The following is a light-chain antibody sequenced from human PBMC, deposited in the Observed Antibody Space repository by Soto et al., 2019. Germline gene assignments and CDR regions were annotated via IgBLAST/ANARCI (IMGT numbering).Light chain of an antibody. J-gene: IGLJ1*01. CDR1: SSNIGSNT. CDR2: SND. CDR3: AVWDESLKGYV. Sequence: QSVLTQPPSASGTPGQRVIISCSGSSSNIGSNTVNWYQQLPGAAPKLLIQSNDQRPPGVPDRFSGSQSGTSASLAISGFQSEDEADYYCAVWDESLKGYVFGTGTKLTVL. V-gene: IGLV1-44*01.